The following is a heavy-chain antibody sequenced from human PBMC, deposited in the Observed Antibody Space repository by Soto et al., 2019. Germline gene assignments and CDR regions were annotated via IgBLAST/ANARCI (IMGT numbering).Heavy chain of an antibody. V-gene: IGHV3-33*01. CDR3: ARDRSAGNYFYYGMDV. CDR1: GLPFNRNG. J-gene: IGHJ6*02. CDR2: IWYDGSKE. Sequence: GWSLRLSCAASGLPFNRNGMHWVRQAPGKGLEWVAVIWYDGSKEYYSDSVKGRFTISRDNSKNMLYLQMNSVRVEDTAVYFCARDRSAGNYFYYGMDVWGQGTTVTVSS. D-gene: IGHD1-1*01.